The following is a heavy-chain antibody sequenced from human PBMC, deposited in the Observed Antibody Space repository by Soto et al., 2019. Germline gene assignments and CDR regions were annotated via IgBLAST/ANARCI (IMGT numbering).Heavy chain of an antibody. D-gene: IGHD7-27*01. CDR2: INPNSGGT. CDR3: ARSRGTGEDAFDI. CDR1: GYTFTGYY. J-gene: IGHJ3*02. Sequence: ASVKVSCKASGYTFTGYYMHWVRQAPGQGLEWMGWINPNSGGTNYAQKFQGWVTMTRDTSISTAYMELSRLRSDDTAVYYCARSRGTGEDAFDIWGQGTMVTVSS. V-gene: IGHV1-2*04.